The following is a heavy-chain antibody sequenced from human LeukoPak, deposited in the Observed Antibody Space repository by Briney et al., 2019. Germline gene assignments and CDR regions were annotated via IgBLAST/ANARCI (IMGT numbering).Heavy chain of an antibody. J-gene: IGHJ6*04. Sequence: ASVKVSCKASGYTFTSYGISWVRQAPGQGLEWMGWISAYNGNTNYAQKLKGRVTMTTDTSTSTAYMELRSLRSDDTAVYYCARDTILSGYSSGWYYCYGMDVWGKGTTVTVSS. V-gene: IGHV1-18*04. CDR3: ARDTILSGYSSGWYYCYGMDV. CDR1: GYTFTSYG. D-gene: IGHD6-19*01. CDR2: ISAYNGNT.